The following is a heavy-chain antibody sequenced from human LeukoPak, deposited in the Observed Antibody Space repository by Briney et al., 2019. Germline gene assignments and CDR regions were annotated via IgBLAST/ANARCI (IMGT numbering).Heavy chain of an antibody. CDR2: INPNSGGT. Sequence: ASVKVSCKASGYTFTGYYMHWVRQAPGQGLEWMGWINPNSGGTNYAQKFQGRVTMTRDTSISTAYTELSRLRSDDTAVYYCARDSIGYYDFWSGSNWFDPWGQGTLVTVSS. CDR1: GYTFTGYY. V-gene: IGHV1-2*02. J-gene: IGHJ5*02. CDR3: ARDSIGYYDFWSGSNWFDP. D-gene: IGHD3-3*01.